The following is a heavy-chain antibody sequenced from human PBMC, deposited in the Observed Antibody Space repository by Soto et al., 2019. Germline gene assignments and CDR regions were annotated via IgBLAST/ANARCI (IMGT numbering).Heavy chain of an antibody. CDR2: MNPNSGNT. CDR1: GYTFTSYD. V-gene: IGHV1-8*01. Sequence: ASVKVSCKASGYTFTSYDINWVRQATGQGLEWMGWMNPNSGNTGYAQKFQGRVTMTRNTSISTAYMELSSLRSEDTAVYYCASCGARPCGSCYEAFDIWGQGTMVTVSS. J-gene: IGHJ3*02. D-gene: IGHD2-15*01. CDR3: ASCGARPCGSCYEAFDI.